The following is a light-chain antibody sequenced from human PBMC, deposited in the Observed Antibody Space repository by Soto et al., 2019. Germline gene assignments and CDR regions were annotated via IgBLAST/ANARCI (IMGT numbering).Light chain of an antibody. CDR3: QQRSNWPG. CDR1: QSVSSY. V-gene: IGKV3-11*01. J-gene: IGKJ4*02. CDR2: DAS. Sequence: EIVLTQSPATLSLSPGERANLSCRASQSVSSYLAWYQQKPGQAPRLLIYDASNRATGIPARFSGSGSGTDVTLTISSLEPEYFAVYYCQQRSNWPGFGGGTKVEIK.